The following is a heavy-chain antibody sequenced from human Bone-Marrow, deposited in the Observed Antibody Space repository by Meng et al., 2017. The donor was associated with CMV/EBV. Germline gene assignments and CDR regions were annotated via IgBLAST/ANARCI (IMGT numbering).Heavy chain of an antibody. V-gene: IGHV1-2*02. D-gene: IGHD3-3*01. Sequence: SVKVSCKASGYTFTGYYMHWVRQAPGQGLEWMGWINPDSGGTNYAQKFQGRVTMTRDTSINTAYMEVRRLRSDDTAVYYCARAEVLRFLEWFFPPPDYWGQGTLVTVSS. CDR2: INPDSGGT. CDR1: GYTFTGYY. CDR3: ARAEVLRFLEWFFPPPDY. J-gene: IGHJ4*02.